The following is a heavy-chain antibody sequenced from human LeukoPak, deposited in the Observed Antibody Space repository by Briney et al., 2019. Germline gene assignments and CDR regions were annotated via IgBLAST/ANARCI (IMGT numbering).Heavy chain of an antibody. Sequence: PSDTLSLTCAVYGGSFSGYYWSWIRQPPGKGLEWIGEINHSGSTNYNPSLKSRVTISVDTSKNQFSLKLSSVTAADTAVYYCARSGQQEYTSGYYFDYWGQGTLVTVSS. CDR3: ARSGQQEYTSGYYFDY. CDR1: GGSFSGYY. V-gene: IGHV4-34*01. J-gene: IGHJ4*02. D-gene: IGHD3-22*01. CDR2: INHSGST.